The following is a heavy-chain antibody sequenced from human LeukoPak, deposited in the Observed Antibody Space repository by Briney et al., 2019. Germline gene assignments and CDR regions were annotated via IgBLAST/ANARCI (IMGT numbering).Heavy chain of an antibody. CDR3: ARLSDNGGKDFDS. J-gene: IGHJ4*02. V-gene: IGHV5-51*01. Sequence: GESLKISCKGSGYRFTSSWIGWVRQIPGKGLEWMGIIYPRDSDIRHSPSFEGQVTISADKSISTAYLQWSSLKASDTAMYYCARLSDNGGKDFDSWGQGTLVTVSS. CDR1: GYRFTSSW. CDR2: IYPRDSDI. D-gene: IGHD4-23*01.